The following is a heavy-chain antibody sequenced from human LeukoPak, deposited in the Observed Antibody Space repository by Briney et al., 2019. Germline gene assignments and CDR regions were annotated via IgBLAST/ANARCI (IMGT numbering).Heavy chain of an antibody. J-gene: IGHJ4*02. CDR1: GGSISSYY. D-gene: IGHD5-12*01. CDR3: ARGVYSGYDSHLFDY. CDR2: IYTSGST. Sequence: SETLSLTCTVSGGSISSYYWSWIRQPAGKGLEWIGRIYTSGSTNYNPSLKSRVTISVDTSKNQFSLKLSSVTAADTAVYYCARGVYSGYDSHLFDYWGQGTLVTVSS. V-gene: IGHV4-4*07.